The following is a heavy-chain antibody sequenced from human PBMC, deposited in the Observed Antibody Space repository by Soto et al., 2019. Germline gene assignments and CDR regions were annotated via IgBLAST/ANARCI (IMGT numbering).Heavy chain of an antibody. J-gene: IGHJ4*02. V-gene: IGHV3-23*01. CDR3: AYISRTEDSNLI. CDR2: IVVSGGST. CDR1: GFTFSSYA. Sequence: EVQLLESGGGLVQPGGSLRLSCAASGFTFSSYAMTWVRQAPGKGLEWVSAIVVSGGSTYYADSVKGRFTISRDNSKNTLYLQMNSLRAEDTAVYYCAYISRTEDSNLIWAQGTLVTVSS. D-gene: IGHD1-1*01.